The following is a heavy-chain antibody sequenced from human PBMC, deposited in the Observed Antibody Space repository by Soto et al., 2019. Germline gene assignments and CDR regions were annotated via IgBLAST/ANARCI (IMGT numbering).Heavy chain of an antibody. V-gene: IGHV4-39*01. CDR1: GDSISRSPYY. Sequence: PSETLSLTCTVSGDSISRSPYYWGWIRQPPXKGLDWIGSIYYTGITYYNPSFESRITISADSSKNQFSLRLTSVNAADTAVYYCARQGSSFRPPRPNWFDPWGQGTLVTVSS. J-gene: IGHJ5*02. CDR2: IYYTGIT. CDR3: ARQGSSFRPPRPNWFDP. D-gene: IGHD6-6*01.